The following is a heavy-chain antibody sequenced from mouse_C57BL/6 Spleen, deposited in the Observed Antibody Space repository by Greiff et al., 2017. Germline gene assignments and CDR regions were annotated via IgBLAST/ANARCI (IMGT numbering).Heavy chain of an antibody. CDR2: IDPSDSYT. J-gene: IGHJ4*01. Sequence: QVQLQQSGAELVMPGASVKLSCKASGYTFTSYWMHWVKQRPGQGLEWIGEIDPSDSYTNYNQKFKGKSTLTVDKSSSTAYMQLSSLTSEDSAVYYCARGTQAMDYWGQGTSVTVSS. CDR3: ARGTQAMDY. CDR1: GYTFTSYW. V-gene: IGHV1-69*01. D-gene: IGHD3-3*01.